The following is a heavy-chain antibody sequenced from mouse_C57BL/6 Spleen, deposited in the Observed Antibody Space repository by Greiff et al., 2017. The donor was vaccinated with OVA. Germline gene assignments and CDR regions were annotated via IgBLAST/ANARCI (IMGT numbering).Heavy chain of an antibody. V-gene: IGHV5-12*01. D-gene: IGHD2-4*01. CDR3: ARLGYDYPYAMDY. CDR2: ISNGGGST. J-gene: IGHJ4*01. Sequence: EVKLVESGGGLVQPGGSLKLSCAASGFTFSDYYMYWVRQTPEKRLEWVAYISNGGGSTYYPDTVKGRFTISRDNAKNTLYLQMSRLKSEDTAMYYCARLGYDYPYAMDYWGQGTSVTVSS. CDR1: GFTFSDYY.